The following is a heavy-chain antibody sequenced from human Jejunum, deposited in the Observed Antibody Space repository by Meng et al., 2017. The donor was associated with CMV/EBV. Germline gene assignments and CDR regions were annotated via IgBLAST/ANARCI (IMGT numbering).Heavy chain of an antibody. V-gene: IGHV3-30*02. CDR2: IRDGGNTL. CDR3: ATDENWGCPY. D-gene: IGHD7-27*01. Sequence: VLLVGSWGGVAPPGWSLSLCRVGAGFTVGEFGLQWVRPAPGKGLEWVAFIRDGGNTLRYAESVKGRFTISTDVSKSTLYLQMNTLRVEDTAVYYCATDENWGCPYWGQGSLVTVSS. CDR1: GFTVGEFG. J-gene: IGHJ4*02.